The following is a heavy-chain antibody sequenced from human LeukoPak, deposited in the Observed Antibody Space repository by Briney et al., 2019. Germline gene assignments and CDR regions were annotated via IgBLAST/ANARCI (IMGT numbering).Heavy chain of an antibody. CDR1: GYSFTSYW. V-gene: IGHV5-51*01. J-gene: IGHJ5*02. CDR2: IYPGDSDT. CDR3: ARRPYSSSSAENRFDP. D-gene: IGHD6-6*01. Sequence: GESLKISCKGSGYSFTSYWIGWVRQMPGKGLEWMGIIYPGDSDTRYSPSFQGQVTISADKSISTAYLQWSSLKASDTAMYYCARRPYSSSSAENRFDPWGQGTLVTVSS.